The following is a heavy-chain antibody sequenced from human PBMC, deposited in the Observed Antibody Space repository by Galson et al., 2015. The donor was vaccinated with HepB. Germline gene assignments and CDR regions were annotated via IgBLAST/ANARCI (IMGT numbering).Heavy chain of an antibody. CDR1: GFTFSSYA. Sequence: SLRLSCAASGFTFSSYAMHWVRQAPGKGLEWVAVISCDGSNKYYADSVKGRFTISRDNSKNTLYLQMNSLRAEDTAVYYCARVDRYSSSAWFFDYYYYGMDVWGQGTTVTVSS. J-gene: IGHJ6*02. V-gene: IGHV3-30-3*01. CDR2: ISCDGSNK. D-gene: IGHD6-6*01. CDR3: ARVDRYSSSAWFFDYYYYGMDV.